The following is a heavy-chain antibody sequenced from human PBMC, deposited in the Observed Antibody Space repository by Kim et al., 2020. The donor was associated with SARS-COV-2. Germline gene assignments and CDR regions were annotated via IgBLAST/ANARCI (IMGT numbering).Heavy chain of an antibody. V-gene: IGHV3-9*01. CDR1: GFTFDDYA. CDR2: ISWNSGSI. CDR3: AKNYGSGSSPDAFDI. Sequence: GGSLRLSCAASGFTFDDYAMHWVRQAPGKSLEWVSGISWNSGSIGYADSVKGRFTISRDNAKNSLYLQMNSLRAEDTALYYCAKNYGSGSSPDAFDIWGQGTMVTVSS. J-gene: IGHJ3*02. D-gene: IGHD3-10*01.